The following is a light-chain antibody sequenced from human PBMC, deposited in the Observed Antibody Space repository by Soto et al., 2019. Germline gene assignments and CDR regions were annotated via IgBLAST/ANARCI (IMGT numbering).Light chain of an antibody. J-gene: IGKJ1*01. CDR3: QQYYNWWT. CDR1: QSVNNN. V-gene: IGKV3-15*01. Sequence: EIVLTQSPGTLSLSPGERATLSCRASQSVNNNYLAWHQQKPGQAPRLLIYGASTRVTGIPARFSGSGSGTEFTLTISSLQSEDFAVYHCQQYYNWWTFGQGTKVDIK. CDR2: GAS.